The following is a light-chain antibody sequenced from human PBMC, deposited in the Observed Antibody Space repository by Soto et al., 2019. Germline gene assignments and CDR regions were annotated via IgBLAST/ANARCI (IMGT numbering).Light chain of an antibody. J-gene: IGKJ4*01. V-gene: IGKV3-20*01. CDR1: QSVSSSY. CDR3: QQYGSSPGT. Sequence: EIVLTQSPGPLSLSPGERATLSCRASQSVSSSYLAWYQQKPGQAPRLLIYGASSRATGIPDRFSGSGSGTDFPLTISRLEPEDVAVYYWQQYGSSPGTFGGGTKVEIK. CDR2: GAS.